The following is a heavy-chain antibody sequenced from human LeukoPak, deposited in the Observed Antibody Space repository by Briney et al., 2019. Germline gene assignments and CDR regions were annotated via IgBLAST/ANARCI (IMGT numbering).Heavy chain of an antibody. V-gene: IGHV4-38-2*02. CDR1: GYSISSGYL. D-gene: IGHD6-19*01. Sequence: ETLSLPCTVSGYSISSGYLWGWIRQPPGKGLEWIGSTYHGGTTYSNPSLKSRVIISEDTSKNQFSLKLSSVTAADTAVYYCARGSGGWTYYFDYWGQGTLVTVSS. CDR3: ARGSGGWTYYFDY. CDR2: TYHGGTT. J-gene: IGHJ4*02.